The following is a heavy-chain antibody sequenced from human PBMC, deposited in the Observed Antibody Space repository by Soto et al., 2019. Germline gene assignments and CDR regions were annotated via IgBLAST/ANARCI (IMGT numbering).Heavy chain of an antibody. J-gene: IGHJ4*02. CDR3: ASLLMQRSGSYRPIDY. CDR2: IIPIFGTA. CDR1: GGTFSSYA. Sequence: GASVKVSCKASGGTFSSYAISWVRQAPGQGLEWMGGIIPIFGTANYAQKFQGRVTITADESTSTAYMELSSLRSEDTAVYCCASLLMQRSGSYRPIDYWGQGTLVTVSS. V-gene: IGHV1-69*13. D-gene: IGHD1-26*01.